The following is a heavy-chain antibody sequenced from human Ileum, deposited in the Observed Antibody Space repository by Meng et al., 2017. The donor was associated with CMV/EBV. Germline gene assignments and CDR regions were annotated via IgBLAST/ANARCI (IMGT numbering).Heavy chain of an antibody. D-gene: IGHD1-1*01. CDR1: GFSFGDYA. Sequence: GESLKISCAASGFSFGDYAMHWIRQAPGKGLEWVSLISWDGFTAYYADSVRGRFTISRDNPRKSLYLQMNSLRVEDTAVYYCARDLGNGNPSFFDDWGQGTLVTVSS. CDR3: ARDLGNGNPSFFDD. V-gene: IGHV3-43D*03. J-gene: IGHJ4*02. CDR2: ISWDGFTA.